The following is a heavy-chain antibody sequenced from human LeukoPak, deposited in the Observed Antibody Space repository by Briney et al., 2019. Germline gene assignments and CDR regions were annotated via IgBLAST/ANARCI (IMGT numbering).Heavy chain of an antibody. CDR1: GDSVSSNNAA. D-gene: IGHD6-19*01. Sequence: SQTLSLTCAISGDSVSSNNAAWNWIRQFPSRGLEWLGKTYYRSKWYDDYAVSVKSRITINPDTSKNQFTLKMNSVTPEDTAVYYCAREAGSTGPVGALDIWGQGTRVTVSS. V-gene: IGHV6-1*01. J-gene: IGHJ3*02. CDR3: AREAGSTGPVGALDI. CDR2: TYYRSKWYD.